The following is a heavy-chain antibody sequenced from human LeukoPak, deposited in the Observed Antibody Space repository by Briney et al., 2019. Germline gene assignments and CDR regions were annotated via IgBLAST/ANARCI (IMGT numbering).Heavy chain of an antibody. D-gene: IGHD6-25*01. CDR3: ARDGSGFYLYNYMDV. CDR2: ISSSSSYI. J-gene: IGHJ6*03. Sequence: GGSLRLSCAASGFTFSSYSMNWVRQAPGKGLEWVSSISSSSSYIYYADSVKGRFTISRDNAKNSLYLQMNSLRAEDTAVYYCARDGSGFYLYNYMDVWGKGTTVTVSS. V-gene: IGHV3-21*01. CDR1: GFTFSSYS.